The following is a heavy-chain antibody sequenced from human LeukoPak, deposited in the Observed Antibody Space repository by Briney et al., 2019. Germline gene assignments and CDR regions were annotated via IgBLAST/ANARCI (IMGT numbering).Heavy chain of an antibody. CDR1: GYTFTSYG. CDR3: ARDIGSSWYLPDY. V-gene: IGHV1-2*02. D-gene: IGHD6-13*01. J-gene: IGHJ4*02. CDR2: INPNSGGT. Sequence: ASVKVSCKASGYTFTSYGISWVRQAPGQGLEWMGWINPNSGGTNYAQKFQGRVTMTRDTSISTAYMELSRLRSDDTAVYYCARDIGSSWYLPDYWGQGTLVTVSS.